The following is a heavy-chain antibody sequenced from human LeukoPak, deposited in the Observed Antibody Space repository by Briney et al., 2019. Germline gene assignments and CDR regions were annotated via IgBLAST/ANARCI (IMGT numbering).Heavy chain of an antibody. CDR2: ISDSGDQT. V-gene: IGHV3-23*01. Sequence: GGSLRLSCAASGFTFNRYAMNWVRKAPGRGLEWVSTISDSGDQTYSADSVKGRFTSSRDNSNNTLYLQMNSLRAEDTAVYYCARLKYTSSYYTWFDPWGQGTLVTVSS. D-gene: IGHD6-13*01. CDR1: GFTFNRYA. CDR3: ARLKYTSSYYTWFDP. J-gene: IGHJ5*02.